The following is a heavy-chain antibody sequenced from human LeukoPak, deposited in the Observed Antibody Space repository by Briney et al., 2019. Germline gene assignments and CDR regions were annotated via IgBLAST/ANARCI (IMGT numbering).Heavy chain of an antibody. D-gene: IGHD5-12*01. CDR1: GFTFSSYG. CDR3: AKDSKWLRLSGLFDY. Sequence: GGSLRLPCAASGFTFSSYGMHWVRQAPGKGLEWVAVISYDGSNKYYADSVKGRFTISRDNSKNTLYLQMNSLRAEDTAVYYCAKDSKWLRLSGLFDYWGQGTLVTVSS. V-gene: IGHV3-30*18. CDR2: ISYDGSNK. J-gene: IGHJ4*02.